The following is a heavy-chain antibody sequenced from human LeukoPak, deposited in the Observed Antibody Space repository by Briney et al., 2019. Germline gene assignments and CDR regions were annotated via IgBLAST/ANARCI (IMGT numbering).Heavy chain of an antibody. Sequence: SETLSLTFAVSGNFISSGYFWGWIRQPPGKGLDWIGSIYHSGNTYYKSSLKSRVTISIDTSKNQFSLKLKSVTAADTAVYYCYGSGRTTGPRWGPGTLVTVSS. CDR3: YGSGRTTGPR. V-gene: IGHV4-38-2*01. J-gene: IGHJ4*02. CDR1: GNFISSGYF. CDR2: IYHSGNT. D-gene: IGHD3-10*01.